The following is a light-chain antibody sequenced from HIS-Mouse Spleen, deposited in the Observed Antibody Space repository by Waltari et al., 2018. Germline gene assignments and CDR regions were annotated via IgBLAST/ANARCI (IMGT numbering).Light chain of an antibody. CDR1: SSDVGGYNY. Sequence: QSALTQPASVSGSPGQSITISCTGTSSDVGGYNYVSWYQQHPGKAPKLMIYEVSNRPSGGSNRFSGSKSGNPASLTISGLQAEDEADYYCSSYTSSSTLWVFGGGTKLTVL. CDR2: EVS. J-gene: IGLJ3*02. CDR3: SSYTSSSTLWV. V-gene: IGLV2-14*01.